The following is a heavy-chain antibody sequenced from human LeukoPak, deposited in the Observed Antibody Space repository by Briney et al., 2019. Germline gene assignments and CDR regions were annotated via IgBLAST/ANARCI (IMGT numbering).Heavy chain of an antibody. Sequence: SQTLSLTCTVSGGSISSGGYYWSWIRQHPGKGLEWIEYIYYSGSTYYNPSLKSRVTISVDTSKNQFSLKLSSVTAADTAVYYCARDSSGWYYFDYWGQGTLVTVSS. J-gene: IGHJ4*02. D-gene: IGHD6-19*01. V-gene: IGHV4-31*03. CDR1: GGSISSGGYY. CDR2: IYYSGST. CDR3: ARDSSGWYYFDY.